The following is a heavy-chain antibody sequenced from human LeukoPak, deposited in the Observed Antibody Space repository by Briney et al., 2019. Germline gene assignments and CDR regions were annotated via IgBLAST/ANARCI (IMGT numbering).Heavy chain of an antibody. CDR1: GFMFSSYE. D-gene: IGHD3-10*01. CDR3: ARVMVRGIQNFNY. V-gene: IGHV3-48*03. J-gene: IGHJ4*02. CDR2: ISSSVNTI. Sequence: GGSLRLSCAASGFMFSSYEMNWVRQAPGKGLEWVSYISSSVNTIYYADSVRGRFTISRDNAKNSLYLQMNSLRAEDTAIYYCARVMVRGIQNFNYWGQGTLVTVSS.